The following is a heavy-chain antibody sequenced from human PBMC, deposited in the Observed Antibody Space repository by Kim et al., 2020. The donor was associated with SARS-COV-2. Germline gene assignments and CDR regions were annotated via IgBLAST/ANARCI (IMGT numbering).Heavy chain of an antibody. Sequence: GGSLRLSCAASGLTFSAYGMHWVRQAPGKGLEWVALILSDGINKYYADSVKGRFTISRDNSKNTLYLQMNSLRAEDTAVYYCARGRTLSSGSDWLEFDYWGQGTLVTVSS. CDR1: GLTFSAYG. CDR3: ARGRTLSSGSDWLEFDY. J-gene: IGHJ4*02. V-gene: IGHV3-30*03. CDR2: ILSDGINK. D-gene: IGHD6-25*01.